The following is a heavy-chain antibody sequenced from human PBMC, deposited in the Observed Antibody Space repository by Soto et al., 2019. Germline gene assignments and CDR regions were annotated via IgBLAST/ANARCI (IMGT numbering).Heavy chain of an antibody. V-gene: IGHV5-51*03. D-gene: IGHD2-15*01. CDR1: GYNFATSW. CDR2: IYPADSDT. Sequence: EVLLVQSGAEVKKPGESLKISCKGSGYNFATSWIGWVRQTPGKGLEWMGFIYPADSDTTYSPSFQGQVTISADKSISTAYLQWSSLKASDTAIDFCARPPKGFLYYMDVWGKGTTVTVSS. J-gene: IGHJ6*03. CDR3: ARPPKGFLYYMDV.